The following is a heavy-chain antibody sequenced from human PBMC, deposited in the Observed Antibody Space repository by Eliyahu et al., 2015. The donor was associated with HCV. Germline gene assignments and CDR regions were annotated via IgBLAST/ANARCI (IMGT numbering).Heavy chain of an antibody. Sequence: QVQLQQWGAGLLKPSETLSLTCAVYGGSFSGYYWSWIRQPPGKGLEWIGEINHSGSTNYNPSLKSRVTISVDTSKNQFSLKLSSVTAADTAVYYCARDYGGNRGAFDIWGQGTMVTVSS. CDR1: GGSFSGYY. CDR3: ARDYGGNRGAFDI. J-gene: IGHJ3*02. CDR2: INHSGST. D-gene: IGHD4-23*01. V-gene: IGHV4-34*01.